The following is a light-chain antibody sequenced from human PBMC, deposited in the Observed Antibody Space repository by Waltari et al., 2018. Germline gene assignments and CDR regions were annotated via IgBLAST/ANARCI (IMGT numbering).Light chain of an antibody. CDR3: SSQSTKNGVI. CDR1: RSDVGGYDP. Sequence: QSALTQPASVSGSPGQSLTIPCTGSRSDVGGYDPVFWYEDHPGQAPKVNIYDVNKRPSGFSDRFSGAKSGNTASLTISGLQAEDEATFYCSSQSTKNGVIFGGGTKVTVL. V-gene: IGLV2-14*03. J-gene: IGLJ2*01. CDR2: DVN.